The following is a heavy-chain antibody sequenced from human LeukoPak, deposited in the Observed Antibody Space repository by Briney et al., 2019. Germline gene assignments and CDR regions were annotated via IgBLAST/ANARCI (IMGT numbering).Heavy chain of an antibody. D-gene: IGHD4-17*01. V-gene: IGHV3-33*01. CDR3: ARDLGYGGSLDY. Sequence: GRSLRLSCAASGFTFSNYGMHWVRQAPGKGLEWVAVIWYDGSNKYNTNSVKGRFTISRDNSKNTLYLQMNSLRAEDTAVYYCARDLGYGGSLDYWGQGALVTVSP. J-gene: IGHJ4*03. CDR1: GFTFSNYG. CDR2: IWYDGSNK.